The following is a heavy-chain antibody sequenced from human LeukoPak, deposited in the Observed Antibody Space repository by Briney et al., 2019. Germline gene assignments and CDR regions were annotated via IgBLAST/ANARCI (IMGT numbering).Heavy chain of an antibody. V-gene: IGHV4-34*01. CDR3: AGQLYGSDY. CDR2: VNHSGYT. Sequence: SETLSLTCDVSGVSFGTYYWSWIRQSPEKGLEWIGEVNHSGYTNYNPSLKGRVTISVDTSKNQFSLKLSSVTAADTAVYYCAGQLYGSDYWGQGTLVTVSS. J-gene: IGHJ4*02. D-gene: IGHD4-17*01. CDR1: GVSFGTYY.